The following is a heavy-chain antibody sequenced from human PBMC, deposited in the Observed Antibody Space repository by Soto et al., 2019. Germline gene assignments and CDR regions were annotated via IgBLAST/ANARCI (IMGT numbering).Heavy chain of an antibody. D-gene: IGHD2-15*01. CDR2: MSYDGSNK. J-gene: IGHJ4*02. V-gene: IGHV3-30-3*01. CDR3: ARFKGCSGGSCYPYFDY. CDR1: GFTFSSYA. Sequence: QVQLVESGGGVVQPGRSLRLSCAASGFTFSSYAMQWVRQAPGKGLEWVAVMSYDGSNKYYADSVKGRFTISRDNSKNTLYLQMNSLRAEDTAVYYCARFKGCSGGSCYPYFDYWGQGTLVTVSS.